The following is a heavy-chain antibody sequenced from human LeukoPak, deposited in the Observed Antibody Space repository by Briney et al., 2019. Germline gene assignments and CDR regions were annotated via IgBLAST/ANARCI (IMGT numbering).Heavy chain of an antibody. D-gene: IGHD1-26*01. Sequence: ARSMRLSCAASRFTFSSYSMSWVRHVPGKGLEWVTAISGSGGSTYYADAVKGRFTISRDNSKNTLYLQMNSLRAEDTAVYYCAKAVGATNWGQGTLVTVSS. CDR3: AKAVGATN. CDR1: RFTFSSYS. J-gene: IGHJ4*02. V-gene: IGHV3-23*01. CDR2: ISGSGGST.